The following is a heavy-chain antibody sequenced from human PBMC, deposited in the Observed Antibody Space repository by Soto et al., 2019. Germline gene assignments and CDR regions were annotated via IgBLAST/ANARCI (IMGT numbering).Heavy chain of an antibody. CDR1: GYTFTSYG. D-gene: IGHD3-9*01. Sequence: AASVKVSCKASGYTFTSYGISWVRQAPGQGLEWMGWISAYNGNTNYAQKLQGRVTMTTDTSTSTAYMELRSLRSDDTAVYYCARAYDILTIRHYYYYGMDVWGQGTTVTV. CDR2: ISAYNGNT. CDR3: ARAYDILTIRHYYYYGMDV. J-gene: IGHJ6*02. V-gene: IGHV1-18*04.